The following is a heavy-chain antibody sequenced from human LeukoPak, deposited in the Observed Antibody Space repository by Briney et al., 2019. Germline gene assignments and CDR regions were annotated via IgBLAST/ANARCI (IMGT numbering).Heavy chain of an antibody. J-gene: IGHJ4*02. CDR2: ITAYNGNT. CDR3: ARDTPRLAVTGFFDY. CDR1: GFTFNIYG. D-gene: IGHD3-16*01. Sequence: ASVKVSCKASGFTFNIYGFSWVRQAPGQGLEWMGWITAYNGNTNYAQKFQGRLTMTTDTSTSTAYMELRSLRSDDTAVYYCARDTPRLAVTGFFDYWDQGALVTVSS. V-gene: IGHV1-18*01.